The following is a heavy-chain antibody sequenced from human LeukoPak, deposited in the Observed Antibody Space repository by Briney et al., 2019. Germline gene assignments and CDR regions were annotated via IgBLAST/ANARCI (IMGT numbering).Heavy chain of an antibody. CDR3: ARVTIGFWSGYLYYFDY. V-gene: IGHV4-34*01. D-gene: IGHD3-3*01. CDR2: INHSGST. J-gene: IGHJ4*02. CDR1: GFTFSNYW. Sequence: GSLRLSCAASGFTFSNYWMTWIRQPPGKGLEWIGEINHSGSTNYNPSLKSRVTISVDTSKNQFSLKLSSVTAADTAVYYCARVTIGFWSGYLYYFDYWGQGTLVTVSS.